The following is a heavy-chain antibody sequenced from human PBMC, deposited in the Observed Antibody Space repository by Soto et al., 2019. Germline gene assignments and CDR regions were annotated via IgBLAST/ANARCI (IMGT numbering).Heavy chain of an antibody. CDR3: ARMRATAAAGTAAFDI. J-gene: IGHJ3*02. D-gene: IGHD6-13*01. V-gene: IGHV1-2*04. Sequence: WASVKVSCKASGYTFTGYYMHWVRQAPGQGLEWMGWINPNSGGTNYAQKFQGWVTMTRDTSISTAYMELSRLRSDDTAVYYCARMRATAAAGTAAFDIWGQGTMVTVSS. CDR2: INPNSGGT. CDR1: GYTFTGYY.